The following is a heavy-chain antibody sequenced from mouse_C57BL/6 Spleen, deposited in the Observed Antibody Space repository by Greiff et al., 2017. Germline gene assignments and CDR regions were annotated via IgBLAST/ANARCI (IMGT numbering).Heavy chain of an antibody. D-gene: IGHD2-3*01. CDR3: ASSDDGYYHFDV. J-gene: IGHJ1*03. CDR1: GYTFTSYW. V-gene: IGHV1-7*01. Sequence: QSGAELAKPGASVKLSCKASGYTFTSYWMHWVKQRPGQGLEGIGYINPSSGYTKYNQKFKAKATLTADKSSSTAYMQLSSLTYEDSAVYYCASSDDGYYHFDVWGKGTTVTVSS. CDR2: INPSSGYT.